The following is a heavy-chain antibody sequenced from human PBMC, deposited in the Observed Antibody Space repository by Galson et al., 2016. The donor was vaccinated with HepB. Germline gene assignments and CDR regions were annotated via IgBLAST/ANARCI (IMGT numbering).Heavy chain of an antibody. CDR3: VREGLPEVKYFDY. CDR1: GYTITSYY. Sequence: SCKASGYTITSYYMHWVRQAPGQGLEWMGVIYPSGDTTNYSQRFRGRVTMTRDTSTNTVYMELSSLRSEDTAVYYCVREGLPEVKYFDYWGQGTLVTVSS. CDR2: IYPSGDTT. V-gene: IGHV1-46*01. D-gene: IGHD2-2*01. J-gene: IGHJ4*02.